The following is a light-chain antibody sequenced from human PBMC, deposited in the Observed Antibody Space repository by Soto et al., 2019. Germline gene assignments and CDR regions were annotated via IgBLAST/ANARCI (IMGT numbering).Light chain of an antibody. CDR3: QHRSNWWT. Sequence: EIVLTQSPATLSLSPGERATLSCRASQSISSYLAWYQQKPGQAPRLLIYDASNRATGIPARFSGSGSGTDFPLTISSLEPEDFAVYYCQHRSNWWTFGQGTKVEIE. CDR1: QSISSY. V-gene: IGKV3-11*01. CDR2: DAS. J-gene: IGKJ1*01.